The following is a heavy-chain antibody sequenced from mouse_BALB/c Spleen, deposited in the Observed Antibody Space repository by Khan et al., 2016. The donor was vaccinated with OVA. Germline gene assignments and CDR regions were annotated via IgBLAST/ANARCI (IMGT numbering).Heavy chain of an antibody. J-gene: IGHJ3*01. CDR1: GFSLTSYG. D-gene: IGHD2-4*01. CDR3: ARNYDYDEGLAY. V-gene: IGHV2-2*02. CDR2: IWSVGST. Sequence: QVQLQQSGPGLVQPSQSLSITCTVSGFSLTSYGVHWVRQSPGKGLEWLGVIWSVGSTDYNAAFISSLNISKDNSKSQAFFKMNSLQANDTAIYYCARNYDYDEGLAYWGQGTLVTVSA.